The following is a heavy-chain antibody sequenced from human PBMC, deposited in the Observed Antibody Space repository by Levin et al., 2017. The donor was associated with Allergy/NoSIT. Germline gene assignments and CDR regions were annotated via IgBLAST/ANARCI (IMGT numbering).Heavy chain of an antibody. D-gene: IGHD3-3*01. CDR3: AREVMSGYFY. Sequence: GESLKISCAASGFTFSDYYMSWIRQAPGKGLEWVSYISSSGSTIYYADSVKGRFTISRDNAKNSLYLQMNSLRAEDTAVYYCAREVMSGYFYWGQGTLVTVSS. J-gene: IGHJ4*02. CDR1: GFTFSDYY. V-gene: IGHV3-11*01. CDR2: ISSSGSTI.